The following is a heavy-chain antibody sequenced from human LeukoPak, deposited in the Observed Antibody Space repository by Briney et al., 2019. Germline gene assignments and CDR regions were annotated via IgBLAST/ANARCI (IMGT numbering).Heavy chain of an antibody. J-gene: IGHJ1*01. CDR2: INPNSGDT. V-gene: IGHV1-2*02. D-gene: IGHD6-13*01. CDR3: ARLKWTAAKD. CDR1: GYTFTGYY. Sequence: ASVKNLCKACGYTFTGYYIHWVRQAPGQGLEWLGWINPNSGDTNYAQNFQGRVTMTRDTYINTAYMELSSLRSDDTAVYYCARLKWTAAKDWGQGTLVTVSS.